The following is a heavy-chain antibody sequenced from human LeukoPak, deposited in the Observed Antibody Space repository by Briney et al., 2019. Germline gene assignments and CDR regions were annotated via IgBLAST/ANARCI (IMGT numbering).Heavy chain of an antibody. CDR2: IYTSGST. V-gene: IGHV4-4*07. J-gene: IGHJ6*03. CDR1: GGSISSYY. D-gene: IGHD6-13*01. Sequence: SETLSLTCTVSGGSISSYYWSWIRQPAGKGLEWIGRIYTSGSTNYNPSLKSRVTMSVDTSKNQFSLKLSFVTAADTAVYYCARAPPGIAAAGRLDYYYYMDVWGKGTTVTVSS. CDR3: ARAPPGIAAAGRLDYYYYMDV.